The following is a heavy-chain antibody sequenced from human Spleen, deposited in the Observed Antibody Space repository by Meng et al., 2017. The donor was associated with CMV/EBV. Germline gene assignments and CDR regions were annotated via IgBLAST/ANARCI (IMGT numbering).Heavy chain of an antibody. CDR3: VREGPEVYISSWYYFDY. V-gene: IGHV3-74*01. D-gene: IGHD6-13*01. J-gene: IGHJ4*02. Sequence: GGSLRLSCAASGFTFSSYWMHWVRQAPGKGLVWVSLINSDGSITTYADSVKGRFTISRDYAKNTLYVQMNSLRAEDTAVYYCVREGPEVYISSWYYFDYWGQGTPVTVSS. CDR1: GFTFSSYW. CDR2: INSDGSIT.